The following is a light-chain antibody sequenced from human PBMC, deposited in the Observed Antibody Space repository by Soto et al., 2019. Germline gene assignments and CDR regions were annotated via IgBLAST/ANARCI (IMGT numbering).Light chain of an antibody. J-gene: IGKJ5*01. CDR3: QQYDSYPIT. CDR2: GTS. V-gene: IGKV1D-16*01. CDR1: QGIRNL. Sequence: DIQITQSPSSLSACVVERVTITCRASQGIRNLLVWYQQKPEKAPKSLIYGTSNLESGVPSRFSGSGSGTDYTLTISSLQPEDFATYYCQQYDSYPITFGQGTRLEI.